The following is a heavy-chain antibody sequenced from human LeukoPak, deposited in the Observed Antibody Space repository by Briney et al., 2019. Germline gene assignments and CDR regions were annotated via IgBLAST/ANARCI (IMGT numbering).Heavy chain of an antibody. CDR1: GGSISSSNYY. J-gene: IGHJ4*02. V-gene: IGHV4-39*01. CDR2: MYYSGST. CDR3: ARHSSFDS. Sequence: SETLSLTCTVSGGSISSSNYYWGWIRQPPGKGLEWIGSMYYSGSTLYHPSLKSRVTISGDTSKNQFSLKLSSVTAADTAVYYCARHSSFDSWGQGTLVTVSS.